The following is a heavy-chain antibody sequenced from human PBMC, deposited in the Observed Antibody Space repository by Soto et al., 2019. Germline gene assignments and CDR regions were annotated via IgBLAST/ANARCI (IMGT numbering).Heavy chain of an antibody. CDR3: AKDAAMVSSTFNYYDY. Sequence: GGSLRLSCAASGFFCSSYAMSWVRQAPGKGLEWVSGIGGSGGYKSYADSVKGRFTISRDNSKNTLYLQMESLGAEDTAVYYCAKDAAMVSSTFNYYDYWGQGTLVTVSS. CDR2: IGGSGGYK. CDR1: GFFCSSYA. J-gene: IGHJ4*02. D-gene: IGHD6-13*01. V-gene: IGHV3-23*01.